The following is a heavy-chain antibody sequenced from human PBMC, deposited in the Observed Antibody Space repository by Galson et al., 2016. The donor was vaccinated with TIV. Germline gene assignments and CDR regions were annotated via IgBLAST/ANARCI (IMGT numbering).Heavy chain of an antibody. CDR3: ARLRGYYDEADY. J-gene: IGHJ4*02. CDR2: INSDGSSS. CDR1: GFTFNNYW. V-gene: IGHV3-74*01. D-gene: IGHD3-22*01. Sequence: SLRLSCAVSGFTFNNYWMHWVRQTPGKRLMWVSRINSDGSSSAYADSVKGRFTISRDNAQNSLFLHMNSLRAEAPAVYYCARLRGYYDEADYWGQGTLVTVSS.